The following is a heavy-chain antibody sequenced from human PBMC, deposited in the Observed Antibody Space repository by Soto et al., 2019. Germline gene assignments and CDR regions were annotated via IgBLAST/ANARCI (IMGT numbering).Heavy chain of an antibody. V-gene: IGHV3-30-3*01. J-gene: IGHJ6*02. Sequence: QVQLVESGGGVVQPGRSLRLSCAASGFTFSSYAMHWVRQAPGKGLEWVAVISYDGSNKYYADSVKGRFTISRDNSKNTLYLQMNSLRAEDTAVYYCARELDSTGTLPTIYGMDVWGQGTTVTVSS. CDR2: ISYDGSNK. CDR3: ARELDSTGTLPTIYGMDV. D-gene: IGHD3-22*01. CDR1: GFTFSSYA.